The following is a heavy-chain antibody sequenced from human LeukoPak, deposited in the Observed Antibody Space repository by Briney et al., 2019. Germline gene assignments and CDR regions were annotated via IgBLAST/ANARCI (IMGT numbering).Heavy chain of an antibody. Sequence: SETLSLTCTVSNGSINDSRYFWGWIRQPPGQGLEWIGTIDYSGSTHNNPSLQSRVTISVDTSKNQFSLRLSAVTAADTAAYYCARLTSRWAIVVTYYFDYWGQGTLVTVSS. J-gene: IGHJ4*02. D-gene: IGHD2-21*01. CDR3: ARLTSRWAIVVTYYFDY. CDR1: NGSINDSRYF. V-gene: IGHV4-39*01. CDR2: IDYSGST.